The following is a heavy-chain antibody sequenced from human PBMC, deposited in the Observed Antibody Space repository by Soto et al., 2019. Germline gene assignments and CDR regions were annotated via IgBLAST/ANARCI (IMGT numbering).Heavy chain of an antibody. D-gene: IGHD6-19*01. CDR3: ARRYSSDLNWFDP. CDR1: GGSISSSGYY. CDR2: IYYSGST. J-gene: IGHJ5*02. V-gene: IGHV4-39*01. Sequence: PSETLSLTCTVSGGSISSSGYYWGWIRQPPGKGLGWIGSIYYSGSTYYNPSLKSRVTISVDTSKNQFSLKLSSVTAADTAVYYCARRYSSDLNWFDPWGQGTLVTVSS.